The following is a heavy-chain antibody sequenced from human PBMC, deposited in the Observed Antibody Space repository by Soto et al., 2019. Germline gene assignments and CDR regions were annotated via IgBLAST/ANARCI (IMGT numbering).Heavy chain of an antibody. Sequence: QVQLVQSGAEVKKPGSSVKVSCKASGGTFSSYAISWVRQAPGQGLEWMGGIIPIFGTANYEQKFQGRVTITADDSTSTAYMELSSLRSEDTAVYYCAILIEYSSSPAVGGMDVWGQGTTVTVSS. D-gene: IGHD6-6*01. CDR1: GGTFSSYA. CDR2: IIPIFGTA. V-gene: IGHV1-69*01. CDR3: AILIEYSSSPAVGGMDV. J-gene: IGHJ6*02.